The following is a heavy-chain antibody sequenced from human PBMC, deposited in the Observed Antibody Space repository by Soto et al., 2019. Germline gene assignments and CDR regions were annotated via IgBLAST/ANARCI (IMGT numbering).Heavy chain of an antibody. V-gene: IGHV1-18*04. CDR1: GYIFPSYG. J-gene: IGHJ4*02. Sequence: QVPLLQSGAELKKPGASVKVSCKASGYIFPSYGISWARQAPGQGLEWMGWISAHNGQTNYAQKVQGRITMTTETYPRTAYMELRSLGSDDAAVYYCAMDTVATSRNFDYWGQGTLVTVSS. CDR2: ISAHNGQT. D-gene: IGHD5-12*01. CDR3: AMDTVATSRNFDY.